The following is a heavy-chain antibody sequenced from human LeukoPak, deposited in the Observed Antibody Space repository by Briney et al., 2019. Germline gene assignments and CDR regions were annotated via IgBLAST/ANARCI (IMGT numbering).Heavy chain of an antibody. Sequence: ASVKVSCKASGGTFISYAISWVRQAPGQGLEWMGGIIPIFGTANYAQKFQGRVTITADGSTSTAYMELSSLRSEDTAVYYCARDRYYDSSGRSVDFDYWGQGTLVTVSS. V-gene: IGHV1-69*01. J-gene: IGHJ4*02. CDR1: GGTFISYA. CDR2: IIPIFGTA. D-gene: IGHD3-22*01. CDR3: ARDRYYDSSGRSVDFDY.